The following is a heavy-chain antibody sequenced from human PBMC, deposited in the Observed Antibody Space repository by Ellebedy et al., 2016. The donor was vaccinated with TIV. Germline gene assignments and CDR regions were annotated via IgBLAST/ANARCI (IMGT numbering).Heavy chain of an antibody. CDR3: AKDRPELELRPYYFDY. CDR1: GFTFSSYA. CDR2: ISGSGGST. Sequence: GGSLRLXXAASGFTFSSYAMSWVRQAPGKGLEWVSAISGSGGSTYYADSVKGRFTISRDNSKNTLYLQMNSLRAEDTAVYYCAKDRPELELRPYYFDYWGQGTLVTVSS. V-gene: IGHV3-23*01. D-gene: IGHD1-7*01. J-gene: IGHJ4*02.